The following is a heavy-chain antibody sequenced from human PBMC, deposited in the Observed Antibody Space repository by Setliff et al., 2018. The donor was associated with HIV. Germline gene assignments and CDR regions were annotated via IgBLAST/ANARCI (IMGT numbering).Heavy chain of an antibody. D-gene: IGHD6-13*01. V-gene: IGHV4-59*01. Sequence: LSLTCTVSGGSISSYYWSWIRQPPGKGLEWIGYIYYSGSTNYNPSLKSRVTISVDTSKNQFSLKLSSVTAADTAVYYCATGYSSSWDRGRDAFDIWGQGTMVTVSS. CDR1: GGSISSYY. CDR2: IYYSGST. J-gene: IGHJ3*02. CDR3: ATGYSSSWDRGRDAFDI.